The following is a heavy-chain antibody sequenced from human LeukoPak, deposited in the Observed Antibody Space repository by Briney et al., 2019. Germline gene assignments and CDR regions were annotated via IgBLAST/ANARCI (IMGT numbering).Heavy chain of an antibody. CDR1: GSTVSKAW. J-gene: IGHJ6*02. V-gene: IGHV3-15*01. CDR2: IKRIPDGGTT. CDR3: TTVGYYDSSGYYYYYYGMDV. Sequence: PGRSLRLSFAAPGSTVSKAWRSWSGRAQGKGLSWVGRIKRIPDGGTTDYAALEKGRLTISRDTSTTTLYLQMNSLKTEDTAVYYCTTVGYYDSSGYYYYYYGMDVWGQGTTVTVSS. D-gene: IGHD3-22*01.